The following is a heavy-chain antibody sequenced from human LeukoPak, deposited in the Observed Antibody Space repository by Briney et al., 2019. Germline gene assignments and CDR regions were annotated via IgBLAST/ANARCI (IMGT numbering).Heavy chain of an antibody. Sequence: SVKVSCKASGGTFSSYAISWVRQAPGQGLEWMGRIIPILGIANYAQKFQGRVTMTRDTSTSTVYMELSSLRSEDTAVYYCARKGSSSCFDYWGQGTLVTVSS. CDR1: GGTFSSYA. J-gene: IGHJ4*02. D-gene: IGHD6-6*01. CDR2: IIPILGIA. V-gene: IGHV1-69*04. CDR3: ARKGSSSCFDY.